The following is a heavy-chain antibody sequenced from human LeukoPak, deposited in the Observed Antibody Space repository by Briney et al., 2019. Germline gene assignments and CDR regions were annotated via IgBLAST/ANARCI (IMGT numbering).Heavy chain of an antibody. V-gene: IGHV3-74*01. Sequence: GGSLRLSCAASGFPFSGYWMHWVRQAPGKGLVWVSRINSDGSSTSYADSVKGRFTISRDNAKNTLYLQMNSLRAEDTAVYYCYYFGSGSYSVADYRGQGILVTVSS. CDR3: YYFGSGSYSVADY. D-gene: IGHD3-10*01. CDR1: GFPFSGYW. J-gene: IGHJ4*02. CDR2: INSDGSST.